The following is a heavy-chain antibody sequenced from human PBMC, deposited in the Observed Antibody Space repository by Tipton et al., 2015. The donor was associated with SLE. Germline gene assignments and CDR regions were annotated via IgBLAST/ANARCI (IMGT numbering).Heavy chain of an antibody. D-gene: IGHD2-21*02. CDR1: GGSIRSSRHF. Sequence: LSLTCTVSGGSIRSSRHFWGWIRQPPGKGLEWIGVLYYSGNTYYNPSLKSPVTLSIDTSKNQFSLKMRSVTAADTAVYYCARLVTLSRIDFWGQGTLVTVSS. J-gene: IGHJ4*02. V-gene: IGHV4-39*07. CDR2: LYYSGNT. CDR3: ARLVTLSRIDF.